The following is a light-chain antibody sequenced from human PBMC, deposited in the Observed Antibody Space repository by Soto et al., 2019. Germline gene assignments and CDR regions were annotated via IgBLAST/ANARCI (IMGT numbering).Light chain of an antibody. CDR1: QSVSSY. J-gene: IGKJ3*01. CDR2: DAS. CDR3: QQRSNWPLT. V-gene: IGKV3-11*01. Sequence: EIVLTQSPATLSLSPGERATLSCRASQSVSSYLAWYQQKPGQAPRLLLYDASNRATGIPARFSGSGSGTDVPLTIRSLEPEDFAVYYRQQRSNWPLTFGPATKADIQ.